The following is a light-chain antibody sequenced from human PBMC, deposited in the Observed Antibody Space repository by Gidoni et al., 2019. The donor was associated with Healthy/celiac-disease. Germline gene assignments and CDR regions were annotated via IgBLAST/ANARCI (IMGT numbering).Light chain of an antibody. Sequence: SYELTQPPSVSVSPGQTASITCSGDKLGEKYACWYQQKPGQSPVLVIYQDSKRPSGITERFSGSNSGNTATLTISGTQAMDEADYYCQAWDSSTDVVFGGGTKLTVL. V-gene: IGLV3-1*01. CDR1: KLGEKY. CDR3: QAWDSSTDVV. J-gene: IGLJ2*01. CDR2: QDS.